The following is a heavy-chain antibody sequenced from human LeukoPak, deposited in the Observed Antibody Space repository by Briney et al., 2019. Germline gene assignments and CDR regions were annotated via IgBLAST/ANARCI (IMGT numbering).Heavy chain of an antibody. V-gene: IGHV4-61*02. CDR1: GGSISSGSYY. Sequence: SQTLSLNCTVSGGSISSGSYYWSWIREPAGKGLEWIGRIYTSGSTNYNPSLKSRVTISVDTSKNQFSLKLSSVTAADTAVYYCARESGLDYDSSGYYYHPGAFDIWGQGTMVTVSS. CDR2: IYTSGST. D-gene: IGHD3-22*01. CDR3: ARESGLDYDSSGYYYHPGAFDI. J-gene: IGHJ3*02.